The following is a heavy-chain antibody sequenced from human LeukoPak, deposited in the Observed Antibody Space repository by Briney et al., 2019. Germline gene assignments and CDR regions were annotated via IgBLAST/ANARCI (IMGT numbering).Heavy chain of an antibody. J-gene: IGHJ4*02. CDR3: ARVPPSAHQLLSSDY. CDR2: INPSGGST. CDR1: GYTFTSYY. V-gene: IGHV1-46*01. D-gene: IGHD2-2*01. Sequence: ASVKVSCKASGYTFTSYYMHWVRQAPGQGLEWMGIINPSGGSTSYAQKFQGRVTMTRDTSTSTVYMELSSLRSEDTAVYYCARVPPSAHQLLSSDYWGQGTQVTLST.